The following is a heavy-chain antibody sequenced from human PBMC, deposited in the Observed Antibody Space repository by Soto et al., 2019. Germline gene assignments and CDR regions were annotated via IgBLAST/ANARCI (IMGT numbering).Heavy chain of an antibody. V-gene: IGHV4-34*01. CDR1: GGSFSGYY. Sequence: PSETLSLTCAVYGGSFSGYYWSWIRQPPGKGLEWIGEINHSGRTNYNPSLKSRVTISVDTSKNQFSLKLSSVTAADTAVYYCASRVMITFGGVNYYGMDVWGQGTTVTVSS. CDR3: ASRVMITFGGVNYYGMDV. J-gene: IGHJ6*02. CDR2: INHSGRT. D-gene: IGHD3-16*01.